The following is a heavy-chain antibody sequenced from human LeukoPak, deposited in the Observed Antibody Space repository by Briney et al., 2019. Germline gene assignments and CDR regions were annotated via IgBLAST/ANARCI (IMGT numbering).Heavy chain of an antibody. CDR3: ARVRLRATGYDALDI. CDR2: INPNSGAT. CDR1: GYTFTDYY. V-gene: IGHV1-2*02. Sequence: ASVKVSCKASGYTFTDYYIQWVRQAPGQGLEWMGWINPNSGATNYAQKFQGRVTMTRDTSISTVYMVLSRLRSDDTAVYYCARVRLRATGYDALDIWGQGTMVTVSS. J-gene: IGHJ3*02. D-gene: IGHD1-26*01.